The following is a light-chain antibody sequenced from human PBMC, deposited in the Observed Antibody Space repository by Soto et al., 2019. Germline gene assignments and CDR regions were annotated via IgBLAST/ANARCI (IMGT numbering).Light chain of an antibody. J-gene: IGKJ1*01. CDR1: QSVDSAF. Sequence: EIVLTQSPGSLSLSLGERATLSCRASQSVDSAFFAWYQQKPGQPPRLLMYGASRRATGIPDRFSGSGSGTDFTRTISRLETEDFAVYYCQKYASSLTFGQGTKVEI. CDR3: QKYASSLT. V-gene: IGKV3-20*01. CDR2: GAS.